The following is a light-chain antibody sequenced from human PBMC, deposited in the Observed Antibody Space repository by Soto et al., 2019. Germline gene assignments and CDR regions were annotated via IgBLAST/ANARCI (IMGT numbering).Light chain of an antibody. V-gene: IGKV1-5*01. CDR1: QNINKR. CDR3: QQYYNYPWT. CDR2: DAS. J-gene: IGKJ1*01. Sequence: DIPMTQSPFTLSASVGDRVTITCRASQNINKRLAGHQQKPGKAPKVLIYDASNLKSVVQSRFSGSGSGTEFILTITSLQPDDFATYFCQQYYNYPWTVGQGTKVET.